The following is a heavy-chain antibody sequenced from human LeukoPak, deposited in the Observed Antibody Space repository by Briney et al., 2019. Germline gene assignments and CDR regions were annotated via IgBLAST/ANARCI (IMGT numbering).Heavy chain of an antibody. CDR1: GYTFTGYY. Sequence: GASVTVSFKGSGYTFTGYYMHWVGQAPGQGREWMGWINTNSGGTNYEQKFQGRGSITRDTASSKDYMEMRRERCGDTAVYYCARVGAYCGGDCYRGHWFDPWGQGTLVTVSS. V-gene: IGHV1-2*02. J-gene: IGHJ5*02. CDR3: ARVGAYCGGDCYRGHWFDP. D-gene: IGHD2-21*02. CDR2: INTNSGGT.